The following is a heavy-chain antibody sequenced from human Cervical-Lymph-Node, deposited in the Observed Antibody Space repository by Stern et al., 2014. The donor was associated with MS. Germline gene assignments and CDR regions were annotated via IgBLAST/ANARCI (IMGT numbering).Heavy chain of an antibody. V-gene: IGHV1-46*01. CDR3: ARQNYYNGMDV. CDR1: GYTFTSDY. CDR2: INPSGGRT. J-gene: IGHJ6*02. Sequence: VQLVQSGAEVKKLGASVKVSCKASGYTFTSDYMHWVRRAPRQGLEWMGVINPSGGRTSYAQKFQGRVTMTRDTSTTTVHMELSSLRSEDTAVYYCARQNYYNGMDVWGQGTTVTVSS.